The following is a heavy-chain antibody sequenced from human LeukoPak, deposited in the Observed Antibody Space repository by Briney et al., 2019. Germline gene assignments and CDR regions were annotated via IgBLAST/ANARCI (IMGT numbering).Heavy chain of an antibody. CDR1: GGSISSYY. V-gene: IGHV4-4*09. CDR2: IYTSGST. CDR3: ARLSGRETIFHYYYMEV. J-gene: IGHJ6*03. Sequence: PSETLSLTCTVSGGSISSYYWSWIRQPPGKGLEWIGYIYTSGSTNYNPSLKSRVTISVDTSKNQFSLKLSSVTAADTAVYYCARLSGRETIFHYYYMEVWGKGTTVTVSS. D-gene: IGHD3-3*01.